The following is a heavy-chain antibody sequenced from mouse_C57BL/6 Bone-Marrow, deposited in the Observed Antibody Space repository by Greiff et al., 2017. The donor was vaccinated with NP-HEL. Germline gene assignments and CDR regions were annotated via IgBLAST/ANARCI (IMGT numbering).Heavy chain of an antibody. CDR1: GYTFTSYG. J-gene: IGHJ3*01. CDR3: ARDSSDGNAY. CDR2: IYTRSGNT. V-gene: IGHV1-81*01. D-gene: IGHD3-2*02. Sequence: QVHVKQSGAELARPGASVKLSCKASGYTFTSYGISWVKQRTGQGLEWIGEIYTRSGNTYSNEKFKGKATLPADKSSSTAYMELRSLTSEDSAVYFCARDSSDGNAYWGQGTLVTVSA.